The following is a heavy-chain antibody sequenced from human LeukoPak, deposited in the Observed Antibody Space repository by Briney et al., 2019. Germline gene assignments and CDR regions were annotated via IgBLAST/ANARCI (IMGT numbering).Heavy chain of an antibody. CDR3: ARAANWSPFDY. CDR2: ISSSSGTI. CDR1: GFTLSSYS. Sequence: GGSLRRSCTASGFTLSSYSMNWVRQAPGKGLEWVSYISSSSGTIYYADSVKGRLTISRDNAKNSLYLQMNSLRAEDTAVYYCARAANWSPFDYWGQGTLVTVSA. J-gene: IGHJ4*02. D-gene: IGHD1-20*01. V-gene: IGHV3-48*01.